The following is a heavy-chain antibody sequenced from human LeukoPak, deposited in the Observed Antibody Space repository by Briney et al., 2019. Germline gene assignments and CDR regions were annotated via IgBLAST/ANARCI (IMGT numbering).Heavy chain of an antibody. D-gene: IGHD6-19*01. CDR3: ASSSGWLLYYYYGMDV. Sequence: SETLSLTCSVSGGSISSTRYYWGWIRQPPGKGLDWIVSMYYTGSSYYNPSLKSRVTISADTSKNQFSLKLSSVTAADTAVYYCASSSGWLLYYYYGMDVWGQGTTVTVSS. V-gene: IGHV4-39*01. J-gene: IGHJ6*02. CDR2: MYYTGSS. CDR1: GGSISSTRYY.